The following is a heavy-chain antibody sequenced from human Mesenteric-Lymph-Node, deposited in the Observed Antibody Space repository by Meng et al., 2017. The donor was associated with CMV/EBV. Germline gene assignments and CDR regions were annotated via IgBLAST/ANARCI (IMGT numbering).Heavy chain of an antibody. Sequence: CQASGGNFSSYAISWVRQAPGQGLEWMGGIIPIFGTANYAQKFQGRVTITADKSTSTAYMELSSLRSDDTAVYYCASGGYDWDAYDYWGQGTLVTVSS. D-gene: IGHD5-12*01. CDR3: ASGGYDWDAYDY. J-gene: IGHJ4*02. CDR1: GGNFSSYA. V-gene: IGHV1-69*06. CDR2: IIPIFGTA.